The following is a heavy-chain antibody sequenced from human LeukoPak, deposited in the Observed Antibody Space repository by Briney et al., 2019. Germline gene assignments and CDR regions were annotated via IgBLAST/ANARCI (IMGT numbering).Heavy chain of an antibody. CDR2: IYYSGST. Sequence: SGPGLVKPSETLSLTCTVSGGSVSSGSYYWSWIRQPPGKGLEWIGYIYYSGSTNYNPALKSRVTISVDTSKNQFSLKLSSVTAADTAVYYCARQAGGYSYGCPYYYGMDVWGQGTTVTVSS. J-gene: IGHJ6*02. CDR3: ARQAGGYSYGCPYYYGMDV. D-gene: IGHD5-18*01. CDR1: GGSVSSGSYY. V-gene: IGHV4-61*01.